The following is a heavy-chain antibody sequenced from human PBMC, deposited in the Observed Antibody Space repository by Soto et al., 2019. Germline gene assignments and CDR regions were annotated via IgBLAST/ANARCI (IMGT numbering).Heavy chain of an antibody. D-gene: IGHD3-22*01. J-gene: IGHJ4*02. V-gene: IGHV3-48*02. CDR1: GFTFSSYS. CDR2: ISSSSSTI. CDR3: ARVGYHDSSGYFAY. Sequence: EVQLVESGGGLVQPGGSLRLSCAASGFTFSSYSMNWVRQAPGKGLEWVSYISSSSSTIYYADSVKGRFTISRDNAKNSLYLQMNSLRDEDTAVYYCARVGYHDSSGYFAYWGQGTLVTVSS.